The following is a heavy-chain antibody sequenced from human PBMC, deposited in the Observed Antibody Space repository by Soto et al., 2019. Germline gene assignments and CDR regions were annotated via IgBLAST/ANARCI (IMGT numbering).Heavy chain of an antibody. V-gene: IGHV1-2*04. CDR2: INPNSGGT. CDR3: ARDLGSSSWPYYYGMDV. CDR1: GSTFTGYY. D-gene: IGHD6-13*01. J-gene: IGHJ6*02. Sequence: SVQVSCKASGSTFTGYYMHWVRQAPGQGLEWMGWINPNSGGTNYAQKFQGWVTMTRDTSISTAYMELSRLRSDDTAVYYCARDLGSSSWPYYYGMDVWGQGTTVTVSS.